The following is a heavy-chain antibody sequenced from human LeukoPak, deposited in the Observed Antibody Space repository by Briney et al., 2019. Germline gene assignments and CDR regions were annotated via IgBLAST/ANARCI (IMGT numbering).Heavy chain of an antibody. D-gene: IGHD3-22*01. CDR2: ISSSSSYI. Sequence: GGSLRLSCAASGFTFSSYSMNWVRQAPGKGLEWVSSISSSSSYIYYADSVKGRFTISRDNAKNSLYLQMNSLRAEDTAVYYCATPLDYSDSSGYHQGGDWGQGTLVTVSS. CDR3: ATPLDYSDSSGYHQGGD. V-gene: IGHV3-21*01. CDR1: GFTFSSYS. J-gene: IGHJ4*02.